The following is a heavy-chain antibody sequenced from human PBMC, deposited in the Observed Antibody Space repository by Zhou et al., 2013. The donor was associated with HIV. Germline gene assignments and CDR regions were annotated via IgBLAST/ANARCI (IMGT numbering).Heavy chain of an antibody. CDR3: ARDRGVVNTPYYFDF. CDR2: ISAYNGNT. V-gene: IGHV1-18*01. D-gene: IGHD2-15*01. J-gene: IGHJ4*02. Sequence: QVQLVQSGAEVRKPGSSVKVSCRVSGDTFRSSYAITWVRQAPGQGLEWMGWISAYNGNTNYPQKLQGRVTMTTDTSTSTAYMELRSLRSDDTAVYYCARDRGVVNTPYYFDFWGQGTLVTVSS. CDR1: GDTFRSSYA.